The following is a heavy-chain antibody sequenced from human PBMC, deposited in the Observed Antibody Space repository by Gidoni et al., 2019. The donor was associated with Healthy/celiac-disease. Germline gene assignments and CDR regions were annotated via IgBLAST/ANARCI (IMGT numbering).Heavy chain of an antibody. V-gene: IGHV3-48*03. Sequence: EVQLVESGGGLVQPGGSLRLSCAASGFTVSSYEMNWVRQAPGKGLEWVSDISSSGSTIYYADSVKGRFTISRDNAKNSLYLQMNSLRAEDTAVYYCARGFGGYGIFDYWGQGTLVTVSS. J-gene: IGHJ4*02. CDR1: GFTVSSYE. D-gene: IGHD5-12*01. CDR3: ARGFGGYGIFDY. CDR2: ISSSGSTI.